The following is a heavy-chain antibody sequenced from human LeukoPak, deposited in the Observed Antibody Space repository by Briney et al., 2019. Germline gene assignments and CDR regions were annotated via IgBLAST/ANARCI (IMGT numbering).Heavy chain of an antibody. CDR1: GFTFSSYA. CDR3: AKAYSSSWFLPFDY. D-gene: IGHD6-13*01. V-gene: IGHV3-23*01. CDR2: ISGSGGST. Sequence: PGGSLRLSCAASGFTFSSYAMSWVRQASGKGLEWVSAISGSGGSTYYANSVKGRFTISRDNSKNTLYLQMNSLRAEDTAVYYCAKAYSSSWFLPFDYWGQGILVTVSS. J-gene: IGHJ4*02.